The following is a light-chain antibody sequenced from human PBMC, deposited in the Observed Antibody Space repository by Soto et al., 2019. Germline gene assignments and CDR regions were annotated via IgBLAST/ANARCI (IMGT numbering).Light chain of an antibody. CDR1: QSITSNY. CDR2: GIS. CDR3: QQYGSSPFT. J-gene: IGKJ3*01. V-gene: IGKV3-20*01. Sequence: EIVLTQSPGTLSLSPGERATLSCRTSQSITSNYFAWYQQKTGQGPSLLIYGISIRATGIPDRFSGSGSGTDFTLTISRLEPEDFAVYYCQQYGSSPFTFGPGTKVDIK.